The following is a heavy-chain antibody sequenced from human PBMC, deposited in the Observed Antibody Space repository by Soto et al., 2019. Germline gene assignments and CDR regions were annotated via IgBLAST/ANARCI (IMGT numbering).Heavy chain of an antibody. V-gene: IGHV1-18*01. J-gene: IGHJ4*02. CDR3: ARDRAGGITVTTLPNFDY. D-gene: IGHD4-17*01. Sequence: ASVKVSCKASGYTFTSYGISWVRQAPGQGLEWMGWISAYNGNTNYAQKLQGRVTMTTDTSTSTAYMELRSLRSDDTAVYYCARDRAGGITVTTLPNFDYWGQGTLVTVS. CDR2: ISAYNGNT. CDR1: GYTFTSYG.